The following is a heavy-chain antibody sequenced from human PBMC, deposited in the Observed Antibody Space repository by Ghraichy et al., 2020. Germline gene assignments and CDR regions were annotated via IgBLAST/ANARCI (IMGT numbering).Heavy chain of an antibody. J-gene: IGHJ3*02. Sequence: GESLNISCAGSGFTFSDFYITWVRQAPGKGLEWISYISTTVGIKYYADSVKGRFSISRDKAKNSVFLEMNNLRAEDTAVYYCARPLRWTYYYSYAFDIWGQGTMVTVSS. CDR3: ARPLRWTYYYSYAFDI. V-gene: IGHV3-11*01. D-gene: IGHD2-21*02. CDR2: ISTTVGIK. CDR1: GFTFSDFY.